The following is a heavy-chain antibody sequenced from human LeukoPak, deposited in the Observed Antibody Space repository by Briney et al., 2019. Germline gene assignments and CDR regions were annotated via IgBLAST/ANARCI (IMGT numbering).Heavy chain of an antibody. D-gene: IGHD1-26*01. CDR1: GGSISSSSYY. J-gene: IGHJ4*02. CDR3: ARHGWELPPDY. Sequence: PSETLSLTCTVSGGSISSSSYYWGWIRQAPGKGLEWMGSIYYSGRTYYNPSLKSRDTISVDTSKNQFALKLSSVTAADTAVYYWARHGWELPPDYWGQGTLVTVSS. CDR2: IYYSGRT. V-gene: IGHV4-39*01.